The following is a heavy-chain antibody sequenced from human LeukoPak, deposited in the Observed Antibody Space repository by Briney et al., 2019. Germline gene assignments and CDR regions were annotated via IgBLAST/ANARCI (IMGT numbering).Heavy chain of an antibody. J-gene: IGHJ3*02. Sequence: GGSLRLSCAASGFTFSSYWMHWVRQAPGNGLVRVSRISTDGSSTNSADSVKGRLTISRDNAKNTLYLQMNSLRAEDTAVYYCVREYSSSSGRAFDIWGQGAMVTVSP. CDR2: ISTDGSST. V-gene: IGHV3-74*01. D-gene: IGHD6-6*01. CDR1: GFTFSSYW. CDR3: VREYSSSSGRAFDI.